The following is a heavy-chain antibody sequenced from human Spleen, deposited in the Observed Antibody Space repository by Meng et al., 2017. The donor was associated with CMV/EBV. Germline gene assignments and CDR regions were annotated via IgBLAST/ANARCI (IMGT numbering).Heavy chain of an antibody. CDR1: GFTFNSYS. CDR3: ATSAGDSPGFDY. Sequence: GESLKISCAASGFTFNSYSMNWVRQAPGKGLEWVSYISSSSSPIYYADSVKGRFTISRDNAKNSLYLQMNSLRAEDTAVYYCATSAGDSPGFDYWGQGTLVTVSS. CDR2: ISSSSSPI. V-gene: IGHV3-48*04. D-gene: IGHD2-21*02. J-gene: IGHJ4*02.